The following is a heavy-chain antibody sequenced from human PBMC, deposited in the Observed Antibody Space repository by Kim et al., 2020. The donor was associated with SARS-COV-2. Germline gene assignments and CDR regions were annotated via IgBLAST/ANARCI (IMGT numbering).Heavy chain of an antibody. Sequence: GGSLRLSCSASGFTFSSYAMHWVRQAPGKGLEYVSAISSNGGSTYYADSVKGRFTISRDNSKNTLYLQMSSLRAEDTAVYYCVKDSWVFAILRHGAFDIWGQGTMVTVSS. CDR1: GFTFSSYA. CDR2: ISSNGGST. J-gene: IGHJ3*02. D-gene: IGHD3-16*02. V-gene: IGHV3-64D*06. CDR3: VKDSWVFAILRHGAFDI.